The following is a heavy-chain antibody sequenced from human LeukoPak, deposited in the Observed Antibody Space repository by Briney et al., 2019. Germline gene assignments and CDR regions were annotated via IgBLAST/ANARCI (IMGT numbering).Heavy chain of an antibody. CDR2: INPNTGGT. J-gene: IGHJ4*02. CDR3: ARDLSGWGNSIY. CDR1: GYTLIDYY. D-gene: IGHD2/OR15-2a*01. V-gene: IGHV1-2*06. Sequence: ASVTVSCTASGYTLIDYYIHWVRQAPGQGLEWMGRINPNTGGTNYEQEFQGRVTMTTDTSISTAYMELSRLKSDDTAVYYCARDLSGWGNSIYWGQGTPVTVS.